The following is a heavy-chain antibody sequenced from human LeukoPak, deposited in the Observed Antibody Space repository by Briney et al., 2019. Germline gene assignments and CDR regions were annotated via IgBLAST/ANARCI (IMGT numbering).Heavy chain of an antibody. V-gene: IGHV2-5*01. D-gene: IGHD2-2*01. CDR2: IYWNDDK. CDR1: GFSLSTRGVG. J-gene: IGHJ4*02. Sequence: SGPTLVKPAQTLTLTCTFSGFSLSTRGVGVGWIRQPPGKALEWLALIYWNDDKRYSPSLKNRLTITKDTSKNQVVLTATNLGPVDTATYYCARPANSLHYFDYWGQGTLVTVSS. CDR3: ARPANSLHYFDY.